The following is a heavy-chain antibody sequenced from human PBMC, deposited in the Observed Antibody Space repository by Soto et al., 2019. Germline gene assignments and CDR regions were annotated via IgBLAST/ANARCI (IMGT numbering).Heavy chain of an antibody. CDR1: GFTFTFESYE. CDR2: ISSRGHTT. D-gene: IGHD1-26*01. V-gene: IGHV3-48*03. Sequence: EEQLVESGGGLKQPGGSLRLSCEASGFTFTFESYEMNWVRQAPGKGLEWFAYISSRGHTTYYADSVKGRFTISRDNAKNLVFLEMNALRAEYTAVYYCARATEGYNGMDVCCQGTTVTVSS. CDR3: ARATEGYNGMDV. J-gene: IGHJ6*02.